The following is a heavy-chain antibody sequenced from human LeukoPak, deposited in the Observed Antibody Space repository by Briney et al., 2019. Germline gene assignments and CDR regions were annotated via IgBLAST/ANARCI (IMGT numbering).Heavy chain of an antibody. V-gene: IGHV3-33*01. CDR1: GCTFSSYG. CDR3: PRGAHRITMIVVPDY. D-gene: IGHD3-22*01. J-gene: IGHJ4*02. Sequence: GGSLRLSCAASGCTFSSYGMHWVRQAPGKGLEWVAVIWYDGSNKYYADSVKGRFTISRDNSKNTLYLQMNSLRAEDTAVYYCPRGAHRITMIVVPDYWGQGTLVTVSS. CDR2: IWYDGSNK.